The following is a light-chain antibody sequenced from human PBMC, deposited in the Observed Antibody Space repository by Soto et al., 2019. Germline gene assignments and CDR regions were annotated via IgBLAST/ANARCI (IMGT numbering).Light chain of an antibody. Sequence: IVLTQSPGTLSLSPGERATLSCGASQSVASNLAWYRHKPGQAPRLLIYGASARATGVPARFSGSGSGTDFTLTISSLEPEDFAVYYCQQRNNWPRSTFGQGTRLEIK. J-gene: IGKJ5*01. CDR2: GAS. V-gene: IGKV3-11*01. CDR1: QSVASN. CDR3: QQRNNWPRST.